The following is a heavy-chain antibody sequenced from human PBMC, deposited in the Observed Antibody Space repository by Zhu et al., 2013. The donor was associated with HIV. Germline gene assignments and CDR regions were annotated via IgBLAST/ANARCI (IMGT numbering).Heavy chain of an antibody. V-gene: IGHV1-69*01. CDR3: ARDRKGYGDQRYWFDP. CDR2: IIPIFGTA. D-gene: IGHD4-17*01. Sequence: QVQLVQSGAGVKKPGSSVKVSCKASGGTFSSYAISWVRQAPGQGLEWMGGIIPIFGTANYAQKFQGRVTITADESTSTAYMELSSLRSEDTAVYYCARDRKGYGDQRYWFDPWGQGTLVTVSS. CDR1: GGTFSSYA. J-gene: IGHJ5*02.